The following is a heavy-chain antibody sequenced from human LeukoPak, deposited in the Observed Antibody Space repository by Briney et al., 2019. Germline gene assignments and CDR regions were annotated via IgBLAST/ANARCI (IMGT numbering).Heavy chain of an antibody. CDR1: GFSWGDYS. CDR2: IRSKAYGGTT. D-gene: IGHD3-22*01. V-gene: IGHV3-49*04. CDR3: TRDLSHYYYDSSAKGGY. J-gene: IGHJ4*02. Sequence: RLSCAASGFSWGDYSMSGVGQAPGKGLEWVGFIRSKAYGGTTEYAASVKGRFTISRDDSKSIAYLQMNSLKTEDTAVYYCTRDLSHYYYDSSAKGGYWGQGTLVTVSS.